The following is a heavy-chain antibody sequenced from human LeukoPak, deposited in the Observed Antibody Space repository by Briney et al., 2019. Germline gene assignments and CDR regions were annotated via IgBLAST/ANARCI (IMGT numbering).Heavy chain of an antibody. CDR1: GFTCSSYA. CDR3: AKTRVGDKDH. CDR2: ISGSGGNT. Sequence: GGSPRVSGAASGFTCSSYAMSWVRQAPGKGLSWVSAISGSGGNTYYADSVKGRFTISRDNSKNTLYLQMNSLRAEDTAVYYCAKTRVGDKDHWGQGTLVTVSS. D-gene: IGHD5-24*01. V-gene: IGHV3-23*01. J-gene: IGHJ4*02.